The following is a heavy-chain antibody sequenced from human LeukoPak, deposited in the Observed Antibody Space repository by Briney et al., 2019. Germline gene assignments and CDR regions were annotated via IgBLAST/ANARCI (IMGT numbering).Heavy chain of an antibody. CDR1: GFTFSSYS. CDR3: ARGSAYYYDSSGYYPGY. D-gene: IGHD3-22*01. Sequence: GGSLRLSCAASGFTFSSYSMNWVRQAPGKGLEWVSSISSSSSYIYYADSVKGRFTISRDNAKNSLYLQMNSLRAEDTAVYYCARGSAYYYDSSGYYPGYWGQGTLVTVSS. CDR2: ISSSSSYI. J-gene: IGHJ4*02. V-gene: IGHV3-21*01.